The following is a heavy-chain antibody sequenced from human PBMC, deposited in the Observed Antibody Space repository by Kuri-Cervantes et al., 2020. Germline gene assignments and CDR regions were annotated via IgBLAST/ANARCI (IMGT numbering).Heavy chain of an antibody. CDR3: ARQLVRVGATTT. CDR1: GYSFTSHA. J-gene: IGHJ5*02. Sequence: ASVKVSCKASGYSFTSHAMHWLRQAPGQRLEWMGWISAGNNDYTKYSQKFQGRFTMTRDTSTSTVYMHLSSLRSEDTAVYYCARQLVRVGATTTWGQGTLVTVSS. D-gene: IGHD6-13*01. V-gene: IGHV1-3*01. CDR2: ISAGNNDYT.